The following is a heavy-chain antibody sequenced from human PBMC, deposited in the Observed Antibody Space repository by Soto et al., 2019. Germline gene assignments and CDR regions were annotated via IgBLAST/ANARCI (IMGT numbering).Heavy chain of an antibody. D-gene: IGHD2-15*01. Sequence: ASVKVSCKASGYTFTSYAMHWVRQAPGQRLEWMGWINAGNGNTKYSQKFQGRVTITRDTSASTAYMELSSLRSEDTAVYYCARVYCSGGSCYSVPDYFDYWGQGTPVTVSS. CDR2: INAGNGNT. CDR1: GYTFTSYA. CDR3: ARVYCSGGSCYSVPDYFDY. J-gene: IGHJ4*02. V-gene: IGHV1-3*01.